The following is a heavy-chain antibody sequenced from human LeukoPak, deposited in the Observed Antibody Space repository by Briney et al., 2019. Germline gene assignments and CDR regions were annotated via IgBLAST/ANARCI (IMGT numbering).Heavy chain of an antibody. V-gene: IGHV4-31*03. CDR1: GGSISSGGYY. J-gene: IGHJ4*02. CDR3: ARGIAAAGSNWFDY. Sequence: SETLPLTCTVSGGSISSGGYYWSWIRQHPGKGLEWIGYIYYSGSTYYNPTLKSRVTISVDTSKNQFSLKLSSVTAADTAVYYCARGIAAAGSNWFDYWCQGTLVTVSS. D-gene: IGHD6-13*01. CDR2: IYYSGST.